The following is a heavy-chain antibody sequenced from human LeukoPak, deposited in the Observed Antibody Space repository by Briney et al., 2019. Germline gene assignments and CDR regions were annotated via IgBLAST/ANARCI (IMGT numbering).Heavy chain of an antibody. D-gene: IGHD3-22*01. CDR2: IIPIFGTA. CDR3: ARGNRWGDSSGYYYFDY. CDR1: GGTFNSYA. Sequence: ASVNVSCKASGGTFNSYAISWVRQAPGQGLEWMGGIIPIFGTANYAQKFQGRVTITADESTSTAYMELSSLRSEDTAVYYCARGNRWGDSSGYYYFDYWGQGTLVTVSS. V-gene: IGHV1-69*01. J-gene: IGHJ4*02.